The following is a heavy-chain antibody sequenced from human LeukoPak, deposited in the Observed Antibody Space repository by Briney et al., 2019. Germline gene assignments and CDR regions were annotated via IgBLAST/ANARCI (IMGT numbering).Heavy chain of an antibody. CDR3: ARVAHNTSPV. V-gene: IGHV6-1*01. D-gene: IGHD2-2*01. Sequence: SQTLSLTCAISGHSVSSNIAVWSWITQSPARGLEWLGKPYYRSNGFYNYAVSVNGRIATTPKTSTNQFSLLLSSVTPDDTALYYCARVAHNTSPVWGQGTLVTVSS. CDR2: PYYRSNGFY. CDR1: GHSVSSNIAV. J-gene: IGHJ4*02.